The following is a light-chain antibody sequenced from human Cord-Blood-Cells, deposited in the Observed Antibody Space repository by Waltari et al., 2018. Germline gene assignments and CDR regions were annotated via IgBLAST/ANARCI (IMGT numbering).Light chain of an antibody. V-gene: IGKV3-15*01. J-gene: IGKJ2*01. CDR1: QSVSSN. Sequence: EIVMTQSPATLSVSPGERATLSCRASQSVSSNLAWYQQKPGQAPRLLIYGASTRATGIPARFSGSGSGTEFTLTISSLQSEDFAVYYCQQYNNWHTFGRGTKLEIK. CDR2: GAS. CDR3: QQYNNWHT.